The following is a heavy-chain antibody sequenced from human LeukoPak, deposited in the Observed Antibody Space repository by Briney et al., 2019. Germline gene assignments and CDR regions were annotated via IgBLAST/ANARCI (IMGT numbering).Heavy chain of an antibody. D-gene: IGHD2-21*01. CDR3: AKDFRIGYSAHFDY. CDR1: GFTFRSHA. J-gene: IGHJ4*02. V-gene: IGHV3-23*01. Sequence: GGSLRLSCVGSGFTFRSHAMSWVRQAPEKGLEFVSGTYENGSTTYYAVSLKGRFSISRDNSKNTLYLQMDSLRGEDTAVYYCAKDFRIGYSAHFDYWGQGALVTVSS. CDR2: TYENGSTT.